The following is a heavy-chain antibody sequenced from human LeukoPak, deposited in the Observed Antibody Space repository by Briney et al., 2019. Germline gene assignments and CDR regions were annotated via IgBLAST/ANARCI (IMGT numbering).Heavy chain of an antibody. Sequence: GGSLRLSCAASEFTFSNYGMHWVRQAPGRGLEWVAFIRYDGTNKYYADSVKGRFTISRDNSKNTLYLKMNSLRGEDTAVYYCARRSSSGWYPDYYYYYMDVWGKGTTVTISS. V-gene: IGHV3-30*02. D-gene: IGHD6-19*01. J-gene: IGHJ6*03. CDR1: EFTFSNYG. CDR2: IRYDGTNK. CDR3: ARRSSSGWYPDYYYYYMDV.